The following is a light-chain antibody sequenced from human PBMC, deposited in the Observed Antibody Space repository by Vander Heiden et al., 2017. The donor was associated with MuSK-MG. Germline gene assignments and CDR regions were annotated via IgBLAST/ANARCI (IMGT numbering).Light chain of an antibody. Sequence: EIVLTQSPGTLSLSPGERATLSCRASQSVSSSYVAWYQQRPGQAPRLLIYGASSRATGIPDRFSGSGSGTEFTLTISRLEPEDFAVYYCQQDGSSPWTFGQGTRVEIK. J-gene: IGKJ1*01. CDR1: QSVSSSY. CDR3: QQDGSSPWT. CDR2: GAS. V-gene: IGKV3-20*01.